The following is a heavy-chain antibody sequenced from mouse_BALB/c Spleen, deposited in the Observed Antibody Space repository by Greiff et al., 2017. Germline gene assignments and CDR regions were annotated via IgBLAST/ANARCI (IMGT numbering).Heavy chain of an antibody. J-gene: IGHJ1*01. CDR3: ATYGSSYWYFDV. Sequence: DVHLVESGPSLVKPSQTLSLTCSVTGDSITSGYWNWIRKFPGNKLEYMGYISYSGSTYYNPSLKSRISITRDTSKNQYYLQLNSVTTEDTATYYCATYGSSYWYFDVWGAGTTVTVSS. V-gene: IGHV3-8*02. CDR2: ISYSGST. D-gene: IGHD1-1*01. CDR1: GDSITSGY.